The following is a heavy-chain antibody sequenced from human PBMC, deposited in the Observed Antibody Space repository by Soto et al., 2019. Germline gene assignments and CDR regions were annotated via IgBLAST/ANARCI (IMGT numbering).Heavy chain of an antibody. V-gene: IGHV1-18*01. J-gene: IGHJ4*02. Sequence: ASVKVCCKASGYTFPSYAMHWVRQVPGQRLEWMGWISAYNGNTKYAEKLQGRVTMTTDTSTSTAYMELRSLRSDDTAVYYCAREVNYYDSSGSPTAFDNWGQGTLVTVSS. CDR3: AREVNYYDSSGSPTAFDN. D-gene: IGHD3-22*01. CDR1: GYTFPSYA. CDR2: ISAYNGNT.